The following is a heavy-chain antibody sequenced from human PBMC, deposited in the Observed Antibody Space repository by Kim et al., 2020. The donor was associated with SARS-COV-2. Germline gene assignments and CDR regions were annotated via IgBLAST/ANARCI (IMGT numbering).Heavy chain of an antibody. Sequence: GGSLRLSCAASGFTFNKYWMSWVRQAPEKGLEWVANIKEDGSGKYYVDSVKGRFTISRDNAKNSLYLQMNSLRVEDTAIYFCGRDYSDWGQGTLVTVSS. CDR1: GFTFNKYW. V-gene: IGHV3-7*01. J-gene: IGHJ4*02. D-gene: IGHD6-13*01. CDR3: GRDYSD. CDR2: IKEDGSGK.